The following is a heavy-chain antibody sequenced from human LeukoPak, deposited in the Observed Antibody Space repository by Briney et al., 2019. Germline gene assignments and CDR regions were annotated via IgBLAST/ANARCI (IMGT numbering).Heavy chain of an antibody. D-gene: IGHD6-19*01. CDR1: GGTFSSYA. CDR3: ARKSVAGTLVGAFDI. J-gene: IGHJ3*02. Sequence: SVKVSCKASGGTFSSYAISWVRQAPGQGLEWMGGIIPIFGTANYAQKFQGRVTITADESTSTAYMELSSLRSEDTAVYYCARKSVAGTLVGAFDIWGQGTMVTVSS. V-gene: IGHV1-69*13. CDR2: IIPIFGTA.